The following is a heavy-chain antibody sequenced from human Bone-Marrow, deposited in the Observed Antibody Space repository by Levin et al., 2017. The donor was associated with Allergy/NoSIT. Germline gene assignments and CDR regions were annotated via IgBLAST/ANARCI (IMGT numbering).Heavy chain of an antibody. Sequence: GGSLRLSCLASGFSLSSYTMNWVRQAPGKGLEWVASISGSSSYIFYADSVNGRFTVSRDNAKNSVYLQMSSLRADDTAVYFCARDQDYGFLSGLGWFDPWGQGTQVTVSS. V-gene: IGHV3-21*06. CDR1: GFSLSSYT. CDR3: ARDQDYGFLSGLGWFDP. J-gene: IGHJ5*02. CDR2: ISGSSSYI. D-gene: IGHD3-3*01.